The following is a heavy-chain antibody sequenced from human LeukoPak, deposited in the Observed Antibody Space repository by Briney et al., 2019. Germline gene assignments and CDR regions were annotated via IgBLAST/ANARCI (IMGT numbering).Heavy chain of an antibody. Sequence: GGSLRLSCAASGFTVSSNYMSWVRQAPGKGLEWVSVIYSGGSTYYADSVKGRFTISRDNSKNTLYLQMNSLRADDTAVYYCAKDAGTKTCGGDCYPGDYWGQGTLVTVSS. CDR2: IYSGGST. CDR1: GFTVSSNY. V-gene: IGHV3-66*01. CDR3: AKDAGTKTCGGDCYPGDY. J-gene: IGHJ4*02. D-gene: IGHD2-21*01.